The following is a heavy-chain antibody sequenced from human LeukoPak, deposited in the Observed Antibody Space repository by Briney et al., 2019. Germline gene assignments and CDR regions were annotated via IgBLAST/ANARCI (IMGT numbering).Heavy chain of an antibody. D-gene: IGHD3-22*01. CDR3: ATDLSSGYYGPPTDY. V-gene: IGHV1-46*01. Sequence: GASVKVSCKASGYTFTSYYMHWVRQAPGQGLEWMGIINPSVGSTSYAQKFQGRVTMTRDMSTSTVYMELSSLRSEDTAVYYCATDLSSGYYGPPTDYWGQGTLVTVSS. CDR1: GYTFTSYY. J-gene: IGHJ4*02. CDR2: INPSVGST.